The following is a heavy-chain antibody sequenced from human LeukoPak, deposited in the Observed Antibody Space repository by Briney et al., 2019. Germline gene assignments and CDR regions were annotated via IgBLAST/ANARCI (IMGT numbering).Heavy chain of an antibody. CDR1: GGSISSGGYY. CDR3: ARDGRPTVSPTPFLYWYFDL. CDR2: IYYSGST. D-gene: IGHD4-17*01. Sequence: SQTLSLTCTVSGGSISSGGYYWSWIRQHPGKGLEWIGYIYYSGSTYYNPSLKSRVTISVDTSKNQFSLKLSSVTAADTAVYYCARDGRPTVSPTPFLYWYFDLWGRGTLVTVSS. V-gene: IGHV4-31*03. J-gene: IGHJ2*01.